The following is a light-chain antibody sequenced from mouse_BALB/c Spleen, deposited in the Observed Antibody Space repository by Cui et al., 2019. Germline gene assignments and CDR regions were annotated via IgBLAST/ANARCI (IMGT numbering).Light chain of an antibody. CDR3: QQSNSWPTLT. J-gene: IGKJ5*01. CDR1: QSIGTS. Sequence: DILLTQSPAILSVSPGDRVSFSCRASQSIGTSIHWYQQRTNGSPRLLIKYASESISGIPSRFSGSGSGTDFTLSINSVESEDIADYYCQQSNSWPTLTFGAGTKLELK. CDR2: YAS. V-gene: IGKV5-48*01.